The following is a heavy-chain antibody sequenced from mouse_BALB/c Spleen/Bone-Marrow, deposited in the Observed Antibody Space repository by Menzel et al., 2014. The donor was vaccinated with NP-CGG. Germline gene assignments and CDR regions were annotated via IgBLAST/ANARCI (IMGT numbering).Heavy chain of an antibody. J-gene: IGHJ4*01. CDR3: ARNPYGNYAMDY. CDR1: GFSLXTYG. CDR2: IWSDGST. V-gene: IGHV2-6*02. D-gene: IGHD2-10*02. Sequence: VKLMESGPGLVAPSQSLSITCTVSGFSLXTYGVHWVRQPPGKGLEWLVVIWSDGSTTYNSALKSRLSISKDNSKSXVFLKMNSLQTDDTAMYYCARNPYGNYAMDYWGQGTSVTVSS.